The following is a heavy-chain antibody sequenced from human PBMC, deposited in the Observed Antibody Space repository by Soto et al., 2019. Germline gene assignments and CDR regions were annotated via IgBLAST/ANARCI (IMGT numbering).Heavy chain of an antibody. V-gene: IGHV3-30-3*01. D-gene: IGHD6-19*01. CDR1: GFMFSAYA. J-gene: IGHJ4*01. Sequence: QVQLVESGGGVVQPGASLRLSCTASGFMFSAYAMLWVRQAPGKGLEWVAAMSYDGTNTYYADSLKGRFTISRDNSKNTLFLQMSSLTADDLAVYYCARDPSPYTSGWYGIDFWGLGTLVTVSS. CDR2: MSYDGTNT. CDR3: ARDPSPYTSGWYGIDF.